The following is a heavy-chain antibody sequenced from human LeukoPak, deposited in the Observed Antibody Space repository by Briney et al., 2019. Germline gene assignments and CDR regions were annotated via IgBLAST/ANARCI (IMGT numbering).Heavy chain of an antibody. CDR3: ARGLASGYPPIPFDY. J-gene: IGHJ4*02. CDR2: IIDTGST. V-gene: IGHV4-34*12. D-gene: IGHD3-3*01. CDR1: GESLSNYY. Sequence: SETLSLTCAVYGESLSNYYWTWIRQPPGKGLEWIGEIIDTGSTKYNSSLKSRVTISVDTSKNQFSLSLDSVTAADTAVYYCARGLASGYPPIPFDYWGQGTLVTVSS.